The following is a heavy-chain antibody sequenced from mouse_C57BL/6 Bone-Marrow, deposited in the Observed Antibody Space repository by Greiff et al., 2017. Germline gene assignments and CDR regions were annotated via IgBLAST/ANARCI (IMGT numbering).Heavy chain of an antibody. CDR3: SRGQHRYYYAMDY. V-gene: IGHV14-3*01. J-gene: IGHJ4*01. CDR1: GFNIKNTY. Sequence: EVQLQQSVAELVRPGASVKLSCTASGFNIKNTYMYWVKQRPEEGLEWIGRIDPANGNTKYASKFQGQVTITAATSSNTPYLQLSSLTSEDTAIEYCSRGQHRYYYAMDYWGQGTSVTVSS. CDR2: IDPANGNT.